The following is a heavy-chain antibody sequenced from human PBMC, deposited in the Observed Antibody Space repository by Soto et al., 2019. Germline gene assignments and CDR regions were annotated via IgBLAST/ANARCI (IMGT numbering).Heavy chain of an antibody. V-gene: IGHV3-30*03. CDR2: ISYDGSNK. CDR1: GFTFSSYG. CDR3: ARKGPPRDAFDI. Sequence: GGSLRLSCAASGFTFSSYGMHWVRQAPGKGLEWVAVISYDGSNKYYADSVKGRFTISRDNSKNTLYLQMNSLRVEDTAIYYCARKGPPRDAFDIWGQGTMVTVSS. J-gene: IGHJ3*02.